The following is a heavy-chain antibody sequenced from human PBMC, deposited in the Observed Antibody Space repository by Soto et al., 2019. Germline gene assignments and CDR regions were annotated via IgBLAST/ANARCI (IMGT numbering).Heavy chain of an antibody. Sequence: QVQLVESGGGVVQPGTSLRLSCAASGFTFSIYGMHWVRQAPGKGLEWVAVIWHDGSNKYYADSVKGRFTISRDNSKNTLYPQMNSLRAEDTAVYYCARELDIAAAGNRNWFDPWCQGTLVTVSS. V-gene: IGHV3-33*01. CDR2: IWHDGSNK. CDR3: ARELDIAAAGNRNWFDP. CDR1: GFTFSIYG. J-gene: IGHJ5*02. D-gene: IGHD6-13*01.